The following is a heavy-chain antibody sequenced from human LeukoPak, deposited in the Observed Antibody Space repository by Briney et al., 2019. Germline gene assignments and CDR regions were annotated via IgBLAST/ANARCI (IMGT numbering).Heavy chain of an antibody. CDR1: GFTFSSYA. Sequence: GGSLRLSCAASGFTFSSYAMSWVRQAPGKGLEWVSAISGSGGSTYYADSVKGRFTISRDNSKNTLYLQMNSLRAEDTAVYYCAKDLCSGGSCCVADYWGQGTLVTVSS. J-gene: IGHJ4*02. CDR3: AKDLCSGGSCCVADY. CDR2: ISGSGGST. V-gene: IGHV3-23*01. D-gene: IGHD2-15*01.